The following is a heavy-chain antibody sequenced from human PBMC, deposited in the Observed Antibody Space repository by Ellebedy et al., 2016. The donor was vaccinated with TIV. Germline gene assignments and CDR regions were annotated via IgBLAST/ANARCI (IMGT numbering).Heavy chain of an antibody. CDR1: GFTFSSYA. D-gene: IGHD5-12*01. J-gene: IGHJ4*02. CDR3: ATEKRAKRGYSGYEKFDY. CDR2: ISGSGGST. V-gene: IGHV3-23*01. Sequence: GESLKISCAASGFTFSSYAMSWVRQAPGEGLEWVSAISGSGGSTYYADSVKGRFTISRDNSKNTLYLQMNSLRAEDTAVYYCATEKRAKRGYSGYEKFDYWGQGTLVTVSS.